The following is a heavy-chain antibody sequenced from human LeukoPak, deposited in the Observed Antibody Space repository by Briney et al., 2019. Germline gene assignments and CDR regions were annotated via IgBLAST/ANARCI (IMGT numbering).Heavy chain of an antibody. D-gene: IGHD6-19*01. Sequence: ASVKVSCKASGYTFTSYYMHWVRQAPGQGLEWMGWISAYNGNTNYAQKLQGRVTMTTDTSTSTAYMELRSLRSDDTAVYYCARDPSVAVAGYFDYWGQGTLVTVSS. CDR2: ISAYNGNT. CDR3: ARDPSVAVAGYFDY. J-gene: IGHJ4*02. CDR1: GYTFTSYY. V-gene: IGHV1-18*04.